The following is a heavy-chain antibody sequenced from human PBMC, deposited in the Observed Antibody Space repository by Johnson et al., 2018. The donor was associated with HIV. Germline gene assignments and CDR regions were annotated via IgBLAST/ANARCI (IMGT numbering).Heavy chain of an antibody. CDR2: IYTGDST. V-gene: IGHV3-NL1*01. CDR3: AISIPRPGWGDAFDI. J-gene: IGHJ3*02. Sequence: QVQLVESGGGVVQPGRSLRLSCAASGFTFSNYAMHWVRQAPGEGLKWVSLIYTGDSTSYADSVKGRFTISTDTSKNTLYLQMNALRAEDTAVYYCAISIPRPGWGDAFDIWGQGTMVTVSS. CDR1: GFTFSNYA. D-gene: IGHD3-16*01.